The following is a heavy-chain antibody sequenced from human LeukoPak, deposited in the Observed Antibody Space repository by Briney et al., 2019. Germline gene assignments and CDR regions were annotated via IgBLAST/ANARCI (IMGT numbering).Heavy chain of an antibody. Sequence: GGSLRLSCAASGFTFSSYWMHWVRQAPGKGLVWVSRINSDGSSVSYADSVRGRFTISRDNAKNTLYLQMDSLRVDDTAVYYCARPVAGTFGPMDDWGQGTLVTVSS. CDR1: GFTFSSYW. CDR3: ARPVAGTFGPMDD. V-gene: IGHV3-74*01. D-gene: IGHD6-19*01. CDR2: INSDGSSV. J-gene: IGHJ4*02.